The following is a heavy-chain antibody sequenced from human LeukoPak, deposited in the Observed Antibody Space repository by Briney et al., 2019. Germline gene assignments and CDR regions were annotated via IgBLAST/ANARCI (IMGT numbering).Heavy chain of an antibody. Sequence: PGGSLRLSCAASGFTFGSYAMSWVRQAPGKGLDWVSTLGSRSADTYYADSAKGRFAISRDSSKHTLYLLMNSLRADDTATYYCAKTTETTLSYDAFDIWGQGTMVTVSS. CDR2: LGSRSADT. CDR1: GFTFGSYA. J-gene: IGHJ3*02. D-gene: IGHD1-7*01. CDR3: AKTTETTLSYDAFDI. V-gene: IGHV3-23*01.